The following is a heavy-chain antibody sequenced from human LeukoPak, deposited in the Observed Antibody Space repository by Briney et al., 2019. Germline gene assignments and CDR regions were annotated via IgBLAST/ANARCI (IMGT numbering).Heavy chain of an antibody. CDR3: ARVLKGVYYFYMDV. Sequence: ASVKVSCKASGYTFTSLGITWVRQAPGQGLEWMGWINVYNGHKNYAQKLQGRVTMTTDTSTSTAYMELRSLRSDDTAVYYCARVLKGVYYFYMDVWGKGTTVTVSS. D-gene: IGHD2-8*01. CDR2: INVYNGHK. CDR1: GYTFTSLG. J-gene: IGHJ6*03. V-gene: IGHV1-18*01.